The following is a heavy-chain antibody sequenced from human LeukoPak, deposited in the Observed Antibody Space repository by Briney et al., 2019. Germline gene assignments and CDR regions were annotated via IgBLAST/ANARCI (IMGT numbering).Heavy chain of an antibody. CDR1: GYTFTGYY. CDR3: AREVDSSGYDYDY. V-gene: IGHV1-2*02. J-gene: IGHJ4*02. D-gene: IGHD3-22*01. Sequence: ASVKVSCKASGYTFTGYYMHWVRQAPGQGLEWMGWINPNSGGTNYAQKFQGRVTMTRDTSISTAYMELSRLRSDDTAVYYCAREVDSSGYDYDYWGQGTLVTVSS. CDR2: INPNSGGT.